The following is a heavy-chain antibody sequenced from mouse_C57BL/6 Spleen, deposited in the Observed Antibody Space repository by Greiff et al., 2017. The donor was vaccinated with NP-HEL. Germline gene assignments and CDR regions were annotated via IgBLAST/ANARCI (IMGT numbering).Heavy chain of an antibody. V-gene: IGHV14-4*01. CDR3: TTRAYYSNPFAY. CDR2: IDPENGDT. Sequence: EVQRVESGAELVRPGASVKLSCTASGFNIKDDYMHWVKQRPEQGLEWIGWIDPENGDTEYASKFQGKATITADTSSNTAYLQLSSLTSEDTAVYYCTTRAYYSNPFAYWGQGTLVTVSA. D-gene: IGHD2-5*01. CDR1: GFNIKDDY. J-gene: IGHJ3*01.